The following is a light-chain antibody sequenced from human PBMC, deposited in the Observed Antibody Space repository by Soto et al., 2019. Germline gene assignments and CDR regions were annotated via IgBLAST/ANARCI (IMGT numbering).Light chain of an antibody. CDR2: WAS. CDR3: QQYYSTPLT. CDR1: QSLLYNSNNKNY. J-gene: IGKJ4*01. V-gene: IGKV4-1*01. Sequence: DIVMTQFPDSLAVSLGERATINCKSSQSLLYNSNNKNYLAWYQQKPGQPPKLLISWASTRESGVPDRFSGSGSGTDFTLTISSLQAEDVAFYYCQQYYSTPLTFGGGTKVEIK.